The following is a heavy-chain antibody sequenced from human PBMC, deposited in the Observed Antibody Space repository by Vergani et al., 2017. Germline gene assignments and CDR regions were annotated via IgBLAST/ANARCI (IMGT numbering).Heavy chain of an antibody. D-gene: IGHD3-22*01. J-gene: IGHJ4*02. Sequence: QVQLQESGPGLVKPSETLSLTCTVSGGSVSSGSYYWSWIRQPPGKGLEWIGYIYYSGSPNYNPSLKSRVTISVDTSKNQFSLKLSSVTAADTAVYYCARVPYDSSGYYHSPFDYWGQGTLVTVSS. CDR3: ARVPYDSSGYYHSPFDY. V-gene: IGHV4-61*01. CDR1: GGSVSSGSYY. CDR2: IYYSGSP.